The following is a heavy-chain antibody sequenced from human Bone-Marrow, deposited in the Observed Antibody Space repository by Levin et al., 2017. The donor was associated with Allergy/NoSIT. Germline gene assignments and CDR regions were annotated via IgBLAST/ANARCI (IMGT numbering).Heavy chain of an antibody. J-gene: IGHJ6*02. Sequence: SQTLSLTCTVSGGSISSYYWSWIRQPPGKGLEWIGYIYYSGSTNYNPSLKSRVTISVDTSKNQFSLKLSSVTAADTAVYYCARSCSSTSCEPVYGMDGWGQGTTVTVSS. CDR3: ARSCSSTSCEPVYGMDG. CDR2: IYYSGST. CDR1: GGSISSYY. D-gene: IGHD2-2*01. V-gene: IGHV4-59*08.